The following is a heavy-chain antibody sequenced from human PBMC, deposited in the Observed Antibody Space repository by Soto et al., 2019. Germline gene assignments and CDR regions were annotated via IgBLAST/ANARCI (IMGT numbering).Heavy chain of an antibody. V-gene: IGHV4-59*10. D-gene: IGHD6-13*01. CDR2: IYASGTT. Sequence: SETLSLTCAVYGGFLSESYWSWIRQPAGKGLEWIGRIYASGTTNNNPSLKSRVTMSIDTSKNQFSLKLNSVTAADTAVYYCARQTTYSSSWHDYWGQGTLVTVSS. CDR1: GGFLSESY. CDR3: ARQTTYSSSWHDY. J-gene: IGHJ4*02.